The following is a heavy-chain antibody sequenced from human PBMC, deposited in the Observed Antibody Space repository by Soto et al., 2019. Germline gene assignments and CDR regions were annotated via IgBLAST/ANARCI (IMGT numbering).Heavy chain of an antibody. CDR2: IYYSGST. CDR1: GGSISSSSYY. V-gene: IGHV4-39*01. J-gene: IGHJ4*02. Sequence: PSETLSLTCTVSGGSISSSSYYWGWIRQPPGKGLEWIGSIYYSGSTYYNPSLKSRVTISVDTSKNQFSLKLSSVTAADTAVYYCARSPYSSSWYPFDYWGQGTLVTVSS. D-gene: IGHD6-13*01. CDR3: ARSPYSSSWYPFDY.